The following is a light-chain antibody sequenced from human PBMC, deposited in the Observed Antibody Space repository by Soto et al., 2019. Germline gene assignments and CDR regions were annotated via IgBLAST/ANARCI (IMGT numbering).Light chain of an antibody. CDR1: TSNIGTNA. Sequence: QSVLSQSPSASGTPGQRVTISCSGRTSNIGTNAVNWYHQLPGTAPRLVLYNDNQRPSGVPDRFSGSRSGTSASLAISGLQSEDEADYYCSSYAGTNNDVFGNGTKLTVL. CDR3: SSYAGTNNDV. CDR2: NDN. J-gene: IGLJ1*01. V-gene: IGLV1-44*01.